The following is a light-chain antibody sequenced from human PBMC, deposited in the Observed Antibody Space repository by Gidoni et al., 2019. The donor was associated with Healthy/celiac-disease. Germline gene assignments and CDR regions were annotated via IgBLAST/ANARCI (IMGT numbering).Light chain of an antibody. CDR1: QAVGSN. CDR3: QQYSQWPIT. J-gene: IGKJ5*01. Sequence: LFLTQSPVTLSVSPGKRATLSCRASQAVGSNYLAWYQQKPGQAPRLLIFGISTRATDIPDRFSGSGSGTEFTLTISSLQSEDYAVYYCQQYSQWPITFGQGTRLEIK. CDR2: GIS. V-gene: IGKV3-15*01.